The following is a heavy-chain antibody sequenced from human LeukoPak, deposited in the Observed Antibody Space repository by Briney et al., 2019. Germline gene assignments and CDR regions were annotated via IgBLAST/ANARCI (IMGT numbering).Heavy chain of an antibody. V-gene: IGHV3-23*01. CDR2: ISGSGGST. J-gene: IGHJ3*02. Sequence: GGSLRLSCAASGFTFSSYAMSWVRQAPGKGLERVSAISGSGGSTYYADSVKGRFTISRDNSKNTLYLQMNSLRAEDTAVYYCAVGSSTSCYFVGCAFDIWAKGQWSPSFQ. CDR3: AVGSSTSCYFVGCAFDI. D-gene: IGHD2-2*01. CDR1: GFTFSSYA.